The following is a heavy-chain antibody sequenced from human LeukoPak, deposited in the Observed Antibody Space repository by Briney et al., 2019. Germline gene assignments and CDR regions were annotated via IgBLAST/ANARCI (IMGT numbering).Heavy chain of an antibody. D-gene: IGHD3-10*01. CDR2: IKTDGSDK. CDR3: ARDSLIQYGSGSYWGFDY. Sequence: GGSLRLSCAASGFIFSNYWMSWVRQAPGKGPEWVGDIKTDGSDKYYVGSVKGRFTISRDNAKNSLYLQMNSLRAKDTAVYYCARDSLIQYGSGSYWGFDYWGQGILATVSS. CDR1: GFIFSNYW. V-gene: IGHV3-7*03. J-gene: IGHJ4*02.